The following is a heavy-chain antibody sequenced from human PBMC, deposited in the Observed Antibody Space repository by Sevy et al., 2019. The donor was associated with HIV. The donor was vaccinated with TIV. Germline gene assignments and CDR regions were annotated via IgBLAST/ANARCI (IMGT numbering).Heavy chain of an antibody. CDR1: GFTFNTHV. J-gene: IGHJ3*01. V-gene: IGHV3-23*01. CDR2: ISGFGNT. CDR3: AKVLNPALESMMEVTVRSLKGFDV. D-gene: IGHD3-22*01. Sequence: GGSLRLSCAASGFTFNTHVMNWVRQAPGKGLEWVSSISGFGNTYYADSVGGRFTISRDKAKNTLYLQMNSLRADDTAVYYCAKVLNPALESMMEVTVRSLKGFDVWGQGTIVTVSS.